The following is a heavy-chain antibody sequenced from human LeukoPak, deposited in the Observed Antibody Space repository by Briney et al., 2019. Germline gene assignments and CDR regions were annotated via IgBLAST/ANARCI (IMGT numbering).Heavy chain of an antibody. CDR3: ARSAQCDY. Sequence: ASVKVSCKASGYTLTNYYIHWVRQAPGQGLEWMGWINPAIGDTNYAQRFLGRVTMTWDTSINTAYMELNRLKSNDTAVYYCARSAQCDYWGQGTLLTVSS. V-gene: IGHV1-2*02. CDR1: GYTLTNYY. CDR2: INPAIGDT. J-gene: IGHJ4*02.